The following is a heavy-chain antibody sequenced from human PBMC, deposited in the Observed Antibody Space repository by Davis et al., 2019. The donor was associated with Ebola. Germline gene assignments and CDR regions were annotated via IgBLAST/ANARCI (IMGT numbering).Heavy chain of an antibody. CDR2: ISYDGSNK. Sequence: GGSLRLSCAASGFTFSSYAMHWVRQAPGKGLEWVAVISYDGSNKYYADSVKGRFTISRDNSKNTLYLQMNSLRAEDTAVYYCARANDYGDFFANYYYYGMDVWGQGTTVTVSS. D-gene: IGHD4-17*01. CDR3: ARANDYGDFFANYYYYGMDV. CDR1: GFTFSSYA. J-gene: IGHJ6*02. V-gene: IGHV3-30*04.